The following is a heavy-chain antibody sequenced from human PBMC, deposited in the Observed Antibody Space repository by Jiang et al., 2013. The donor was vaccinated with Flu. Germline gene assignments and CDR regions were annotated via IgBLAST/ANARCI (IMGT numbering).Heavy chain of an antibody. Sequence: SGAEVKKPGASVKVSCKASGHTFTSYVLYWVRQAPGQGLEWMGIINPSGGSTTYAQKFQGRVTMTRDRSTRTVYMELISLRSEDTAVYYCARDYDTLTGHEYWGQGTLVTVSS. CDR2: INPSGGST. J-gene: IGHJ4*02. D-gene: IGHD3-9*01. CDR1: GHTFTSYV. CDR3: ARDYDTLTGHEY. V-gene: IGHV1-46*03.